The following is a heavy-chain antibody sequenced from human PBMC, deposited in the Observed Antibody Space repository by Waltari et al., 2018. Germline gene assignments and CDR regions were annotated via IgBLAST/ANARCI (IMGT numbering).Heavy chain of an antibody. CDR3: AREAAMLSRQYYYYYMDV. Sequence: QVQLQESGPGLVKPSQTLSLTCTVSGGSISSGSYYWSWIRQPAGKGLEWIGRIYTSGSTNYNPSLKSRVTISVDTSKNQFSLKLSSVTAADTAVYYCAREAAMLSRQYYYYYMDVWGKGTTVTVSS. D-gene: IGHD3-10*02. V-gene: IGHV4-61*02. J-gene: IGHJ6*03. CDR1: GGSISSGSYY. CDR2: IYTSGST.